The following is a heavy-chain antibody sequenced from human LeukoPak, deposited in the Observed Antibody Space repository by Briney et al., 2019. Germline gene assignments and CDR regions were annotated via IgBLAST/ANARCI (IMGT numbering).Heavy chain of an antibody. V-gene: IGHV3-23*01. D-gene: IGHD3-16*02. CDR3: AKAVITFGGVIQAYDY. J-gene: IGHJ4*02. CDR2: ISGSGGST. Sequence: PGGSLRLSCAASGFTFSSYAMSWVRQAPGKGLEWVSAISGSGGSTYYADSVKGRFTISRDNSKNTLYLQMNSLRAEGTAVYYCAKAVITFGGVIQAYDYWGQGTLVTVSS. CDR1: GFTFSSYA.